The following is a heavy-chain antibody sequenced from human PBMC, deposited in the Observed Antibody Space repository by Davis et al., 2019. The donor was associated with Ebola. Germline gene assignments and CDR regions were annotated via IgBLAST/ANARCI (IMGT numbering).Heavy chain of an antibody. CDR2: INSDGSST. J-gene: IGHJ4*02. CDR3: AKDAWNFWSGTFDY. CDR1: GFTFTSYS. D-gene: IGHD3-3*01. V-gene: IGHV3-74*01. Sequence: HTGGSLRLSCAASGFTFTSYSMNWVRQAPGKGLVWVSRINSDGSSTSYADSVKGRFTISRDNAKNTLYLQMNSLRAEDTALYYCAKDAWNFWSGTFDYWGQGTLVTVSS.